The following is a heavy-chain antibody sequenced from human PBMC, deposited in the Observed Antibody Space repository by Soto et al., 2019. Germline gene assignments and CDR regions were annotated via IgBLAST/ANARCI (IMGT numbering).Heavy chain of an antibody. J-gene: IGHJ3*02. CDR1: GVSISSSSYY. Sequence: SETLSLTCTVSGVSISSSSYYWSWIRQPPGKGLEWIGYIYYSGSTNYNPSLKSRVTISVDTSKNQFSLKLSSVTAADTAVYYCARDQRIAAAGRGVFDAFDIWGQGTMVTVSS. D-gene: IGHD6-13*01. CDR3: ARDQRIAAAGRGVFDAFDI. V-gene: IGHV4-61*01. CDR2: IYYSGST.